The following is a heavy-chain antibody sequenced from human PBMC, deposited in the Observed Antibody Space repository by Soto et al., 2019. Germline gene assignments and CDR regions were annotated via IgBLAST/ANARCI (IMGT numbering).Heavy chain of an antibody. CDR2: IYYSGST. CDR1: GGSISSYY. J-gene: IGHJ4*02. Sequence: QVQLQESGPGLVKPSETLSLTCTVSGGSISSYYWSWIRQPPGKGLEWIGYIYYSGSTNYNPSLKSRVTISVDTSKNQFSLKLSSVTAADTAVYYCARTYYDILTGYSFDYWGQGTLVTVSS. D-gene: IGHD3-9*01. CDR3: ARTYYDILTGYSFDY. V-gene: IGHV4-59*08.